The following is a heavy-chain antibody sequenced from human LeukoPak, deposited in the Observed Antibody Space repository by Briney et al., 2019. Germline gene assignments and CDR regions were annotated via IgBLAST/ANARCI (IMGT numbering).Heavy chain of an antibody. V-gene: IGHV3-30*04. CDR2: ISYDGSNK. CDR1: GFTFSSYA. D-gene: IGHD2-2*01. J-gene: IGHJ5*02. Sequence: GRSLRISCAASGFTFSSYAMHWVRQAPGKGLEWVAVISYDGSNKYYADSVKGRFTISRDNSKNTLYLQMNSLRAEDTAVYYCARDLGCSSTSCYGNWFDPWGQGTLVTVSS. CDR3: ARDLGCSSTSCYGNWFDP.